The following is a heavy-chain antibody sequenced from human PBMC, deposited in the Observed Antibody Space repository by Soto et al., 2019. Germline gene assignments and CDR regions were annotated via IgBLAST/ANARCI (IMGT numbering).Heavy chain of an antibody. CDR1: GFTFSLFT. Sequence: QVQLRESGGGVVQPGWSLRLSCAASGFTFSLFTLHWVRQPPGKGLDWVAVVSTDVNNKFYASSVKGRFTISRDNSKNTMYLQMNNLSPEDTAVYYCARGNLDVWGQGTTVTVSS. V-gene: IGHV3-30-3*01. CDR3: ARGNLDV. CDR2: VSTDVNNK. D-gene: IGHD1-7*01. J-gene: IGHJ6*02.